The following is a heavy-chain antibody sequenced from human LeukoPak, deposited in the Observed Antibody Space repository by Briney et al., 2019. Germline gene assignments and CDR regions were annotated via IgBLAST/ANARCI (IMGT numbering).Heavy chain of an antibody. CDR1: GFTFSTSW. CDR3: VRDMGYYDKV. V-gene: IGHV3-74*01. CDR2: INTDGNTR. D-gene: IGHD3-22*01. Sequence: GGSLRLSCATSGFTFSTSWMHWVRQAPGKGLVWVSRINTDGNTRDYADSVKGRFTISRDNAKNTLYLQMNSLRAEDTATYYCVRDMGYYDKVWGQGTLVTVSS. J-gene: IGHJ4*02.